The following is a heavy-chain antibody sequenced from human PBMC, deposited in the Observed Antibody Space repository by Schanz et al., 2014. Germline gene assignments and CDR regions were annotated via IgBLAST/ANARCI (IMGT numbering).Heavy chain of an antibody. D-gene: IGHD3-9*01. CDR3: ARETTIITGGAFDV. J-gene: IGHJ3*01. CDR2: ISAFDDKT. CDR1: GYTFTSYG. V-gene: IGHV1-18*01. Sequence: QVQLVQSGAEVKMPGASVKVSCKASGYTFTSYGITWVRQAPGQGLEWMGWISAFDDKTDYAQNFQGRLIMTTDTSTTTVYMELRGLRSDDTAVYYCARETTIITGGAFDVWGQGTMVTVSS.